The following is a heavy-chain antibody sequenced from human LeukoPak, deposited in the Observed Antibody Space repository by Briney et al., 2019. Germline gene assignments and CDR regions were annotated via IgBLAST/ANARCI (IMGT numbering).Heavy chain of an antibody. J-gene: IGHJ4*02. V-gene: IGHV3-7*01. Sequence: GGSLRLSCAASGFRLSDQWMSWVRQAPGKVLEWVANIREDESEKKYMDSVKGRFTISRDNAKNSVFLQMNSLRGEDTAVYCCARDGRGGHNDYWGQGTLVTVSS. CDR3: ARDGRGGHNDY. CDR2: IREDESEK. D-gene: IGHD1-1*01. CDR1: GFRLSDQW.